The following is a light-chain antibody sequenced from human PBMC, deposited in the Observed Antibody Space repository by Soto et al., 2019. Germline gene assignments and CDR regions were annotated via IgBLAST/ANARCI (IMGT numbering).Light chain of an antibody. CDR2: STS. J-gene: IGKJ4*01. V-gene: IGKV3-15*01. CDR3: QPYNNWPLT. CDR1: QSVNNN. Sequence: EIVMTQSPATLSVSPGXGATLSCRASQSVNNNLAWYQQTPGRAPRLLIYSTSTRAIDTADRFSGSGSGTDFTLTVSSLQSEDFAVYYCQPYNNWPLTFGGGTKVDNK.